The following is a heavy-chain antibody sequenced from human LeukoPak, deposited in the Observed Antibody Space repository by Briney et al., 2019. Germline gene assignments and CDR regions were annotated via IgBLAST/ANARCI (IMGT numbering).Heavy chain of an antibody. CDR3: ARGYYDILTGYPLGY. V-gene: IGHV4-39*01. D-gene: IGHD3-9*01. Sequence: PSETLSLTCTVPGGSISSSSYYWGWIRQPPGKGLEWIGSIYYSGSTYYNPSLKSRVTISVDTSKNQFSLKLSSVTAADTAVYYCARGYYDILTGYPLGYGGQGTLVTVSS. CDR1: GGSISSSSYY. CDR2: IYYSGST. J-gene: IGHJ4*02.